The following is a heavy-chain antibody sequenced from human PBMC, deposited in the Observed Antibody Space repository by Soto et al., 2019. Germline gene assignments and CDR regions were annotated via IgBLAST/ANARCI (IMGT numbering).Heavy chain of an antibody. CDR3: ARDLGTGTDY. V-gene: IGHV4-4*02. D-gene: IGHD1-1*01. Sequence: QVHLQESGPGLVKPSGTLSLTCAVSGDSITSSNWWSWVRQAPGKGLEWIGEIYHSGATTYNPSLKNRATISVDPSNNHFYLKLNSVTAADTAEYFCARDLGTGTDYWGRGTLVTVAS. J-gene: IGHJ4*02. CDR1: GDSITSSNW. CDR2: IYHSGAT.